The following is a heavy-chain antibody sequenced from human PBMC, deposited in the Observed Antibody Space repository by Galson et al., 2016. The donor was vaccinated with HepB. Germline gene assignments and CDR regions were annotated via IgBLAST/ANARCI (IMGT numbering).Heavy chain of an antibody. J-gene: IGHJ6*02. CDR3: ARDELKESGSPRHFNYYSGMDV. CDR2: ILYDGRSK. D-gene: IGHD1-26*01. Sequence: SLRLSCAASGFTFIDYGVHWVRRAPGEGLEWVAVILYDGRSKNYEDSVKGRFTVSRDNSKNTLYLQMNSLRDEATAVYYGARDELKESGSPRHFNYYSGMDVWGQGATVTVS. V-gene: IGHV3-30*03. CDR1: GFTFIDYG.